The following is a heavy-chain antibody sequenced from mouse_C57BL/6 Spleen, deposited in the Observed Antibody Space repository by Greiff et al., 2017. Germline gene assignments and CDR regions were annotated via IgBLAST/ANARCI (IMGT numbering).Heavy chain of an antibody. CDR3: ARRRRGNYFDY. V-gene: IGHV7-1*01. Sequence: EVQGVESGGGLVQSGRSLRLSCATSGFTFSDFYMEWVRQAPGKGLEWIAASRNKANDYTTEYCASVKGRFIVSRDTSQSILYLQMNALRAEDTAIYYCARRRRGNYFDYWGQGTTLTVSS. CDR1: GFTFSDFY. J-gene: IGHJ2*01. CDR2: SRNKANDYTT.